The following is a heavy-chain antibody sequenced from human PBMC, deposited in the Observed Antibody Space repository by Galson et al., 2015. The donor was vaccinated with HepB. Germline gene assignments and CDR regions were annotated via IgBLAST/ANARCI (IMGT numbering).Heavy chain of an antibody. CDR1: GFTFRNFW. V-gene: IGHV3-7*01. D-gene: IGHD3-3*01. CDR2: IKKDGSEK. CDR3: ARVGITIFGVDLSGDHHGMDV. Sequence: SLRLSCAASGFTFRNFWMSWVRQAPGKGLEWVANIKKDGSEKYYVDSVKGRFTISRDNDKDSLYLQMNSLRTEDTAVFYCARVGITIFGVDLSGDHHGMDVWGQGTTVTVSS. J-gene: IGHJ6*02.